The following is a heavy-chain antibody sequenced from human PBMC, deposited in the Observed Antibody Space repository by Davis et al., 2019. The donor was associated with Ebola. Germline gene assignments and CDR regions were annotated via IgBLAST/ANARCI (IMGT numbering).Heavy chain of an antibody. D-gene: IGHD1-1*01. CDR2: ISYTGST. CDR1: SGSISSYF. Sequence: GSLRLSCTVSSGSISSYFWSWIRQPPGKEPEWIGYISYTGSTNYNPSLKSRVTISADTSKNQFSLKLRSVTAADTAVYFCARGPANWNDFDFWGQGTLVTVSS. J-gene: IGHJ4*02. V-gene: IGHV4-59*01. CDR3: ARGPANWNDFDF.